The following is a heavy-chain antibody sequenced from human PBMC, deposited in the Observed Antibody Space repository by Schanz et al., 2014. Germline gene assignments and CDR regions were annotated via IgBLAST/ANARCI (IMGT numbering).Heavy chain of an antibody. D-gene: IGHD6-19*01. CDR1: GFTFTNYW. Sequence: EVQLVESGGDLVQPGGSLRLSCVGSGFTFTNYWMHWVRQAPGKGLVWVSRINSDGSTTIYADSVRGRFTISRENSKNTLHLQMNSLRAEDTAVYHCAKDLPAVAVAPLMTGLYDSWGQGTLVTVSS. V-gene: IGHV3-74*01. J-gene: IGHJ4*02. CDR2: INSDGSTT. CDR3: AKDLPAVAVAPLMTGLYDS.